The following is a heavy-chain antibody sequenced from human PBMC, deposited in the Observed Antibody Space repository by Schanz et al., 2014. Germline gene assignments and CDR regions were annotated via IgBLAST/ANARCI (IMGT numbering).Heavy chain of an antibody. V-gene: IGHV3-7*01. CDR1: GFIFSNSW. J-gene: IGHJ4*02. D-gene: IGHD3-10*01. CDR3: AKDQGSYGSGSYSYFDY. Sequence: EVQLVESGGGLVQPGGSLRLSCAASGFIFSNSWMSWVRQAPGKGLEWVANIKQDGSEKYYVDSVKGRFTISRDNAKNSLYLQMNSRTAEDTAVYYCAKDQGSYGSGSYSYFDYWGQGTLATVSS. CDR2: IKQDGSEK.